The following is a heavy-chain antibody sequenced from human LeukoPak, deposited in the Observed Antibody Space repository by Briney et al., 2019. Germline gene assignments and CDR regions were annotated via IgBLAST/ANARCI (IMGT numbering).Heavy chain of an antibody. CDR1: GYTLTELS. D-gene: IGHD3-10*01. CDR2: FDPEDGET. Sequence: ASVKVSCKVSGYTLTELSMHWVRQAPGKGLEWMGGFDPEDGETIYAQKFQGRVTMTEDTSTDTAYMELSSLRSEDTAVYYCATGSITMVRGVLNGAFYIWGQGTMVTVSS. V-gene: IGHV1-24*01. CDR3: ATGSITMVRGVLNGAFYI. J-gene: IGHJ3*02.